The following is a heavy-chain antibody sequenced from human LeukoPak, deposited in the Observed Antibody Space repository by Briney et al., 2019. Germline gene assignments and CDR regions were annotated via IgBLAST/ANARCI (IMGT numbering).Heavy chain of an antibody. Sequence: GASVKVSCKAPGYTFTDYYIHWVRQAPGQGLEWMGIINPSGGVTNYAQKFQGRVTMTRDTSTSTVYMELSSLRSGDTAVYYCARVEAVPGAGGSYFDYWGQGTLVTVSS. V-gene: IGHV1-46*01. J-gene: IGHJ4*02. CDR3: ARVEAVPGAGGSYFDY. D-gene: IGHD6-19*01. CDR2: INPSGGVT. CDR1: GYTFTDYY.